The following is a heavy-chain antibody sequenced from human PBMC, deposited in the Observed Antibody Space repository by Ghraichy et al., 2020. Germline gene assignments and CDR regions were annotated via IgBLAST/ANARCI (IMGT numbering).Heavy chain of an antibody. CDR3: TTSYPGDAVPGPPRFRF. Sequence: SCAASGFTFTNAWVHWVRQAPGKGLEWVGHVASKTDGGTTDYAAPVKGRFTVSRDDSASMVYLQMDSLRTEDTALYFCTTSYPGDAVPGPPRFRFWGQGTLVTVSS. CDR1: GFTFTNAW. J-gene: IGHJ4*02. V-gene: IGHV3-15*04. CDR2: VASKTDGGTT. D-gene: IGHD6-19*01.